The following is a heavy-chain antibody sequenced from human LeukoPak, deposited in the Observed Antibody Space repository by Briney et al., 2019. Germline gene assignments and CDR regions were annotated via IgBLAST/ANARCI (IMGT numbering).Heavy chain of an antibody. D-gene: IGHD3-10*01. V-gene: IGHV1-46*01. CDR1: GYTFTGYY. Sequence: ASVKVSCKASGYTFTGYYMHWVRQAPGQGLEWMGIINPSGGSTSYAQKFQGRVTMTRDTSTSTVYMELSSLRSEDTAVYYCAREELGLGSYSPAPFDYWGQGTLVTVSS. CDR3: AREELGLGSYSPAPFDY. CDR2: INPSGGST. J-gene: IGHJ4*02.